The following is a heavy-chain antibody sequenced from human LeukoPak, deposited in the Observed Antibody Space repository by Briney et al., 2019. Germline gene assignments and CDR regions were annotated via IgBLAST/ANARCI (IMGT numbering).Heavy chain of an antibody. Sequence: SSETLSLTCTVSGGSISRYYWSWIRQPPGKGLEWIGNIYYSGSTNYNPSLKSRVTISVDTSKNQFSLKLSSVTAADTAVYYCARDGLNWGELYLSIDIWGQGTMVTVSS. D-gene: IGHD7-27*01. V-gene: IGHV4-59*01. CDR2: IYYSGST. J-gene: IGHJ3*02. CDR3: ARDGLNWGELYLSIDI. CDR1: GGSISRYY.